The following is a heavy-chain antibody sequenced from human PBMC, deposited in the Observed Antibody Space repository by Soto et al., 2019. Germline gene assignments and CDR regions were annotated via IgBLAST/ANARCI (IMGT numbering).Heavy chain of an antibody. Sequence: EVQLVESGGGLVQPGGSLRLSCAASGFTVSSNYMSWVRQAPGKGLEWVSVIYSGGSTYYADSVKGRFTISRHNSKNTLYLQMNSLRAEDTAVYYCARNYGDYFDAFEIWGQGTMVTVSS. V-gene: IGHV3-53*04. CDR2: IYSGGST. CDR3: ARNYGDYFDAFEI. J-gene: IGHJ3*02. CDR1: GFTVSSNY. D-gene: IGHD4-17*01.